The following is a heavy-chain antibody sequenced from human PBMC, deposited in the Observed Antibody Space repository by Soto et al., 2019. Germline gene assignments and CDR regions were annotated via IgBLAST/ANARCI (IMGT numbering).Heavy chain of an antibody. CDR1: GGSISSYY. V-gene: IGHV4-59*01. CDR3: ARGWRYYDSSGYFSYFDY. CDR2: IYYSGST. Sequence: NPSETLSLTCTVSGGSISSYYWSWIRQPPGKGLEWIGYIYYSGSTNYNPSLKSRVTISVDTSKNQFSLKLSSVTAADTAVYYCARGWRYYDSSGYFSYFDYWGQGTLVTVSS. J-gene: IGHJ4*02. D-gene: IGHD3-22*01.